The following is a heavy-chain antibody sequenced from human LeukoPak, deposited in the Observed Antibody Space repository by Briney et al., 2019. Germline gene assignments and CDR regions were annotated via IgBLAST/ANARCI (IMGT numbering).Heavy chain of an antibody. Sequence: GGSLRLSCAASKFTVSSKYMSWVRQAPGKGLEWVSVIYSGGSTHYADSVKGRFTISRDNSKNSLYLQMNSLRAEDTAVYYCAELGITMIGGVWGKGTTVTISS. CDR2: IYSGGST. D-gene: IGHD3-10*02. CDR1: KFTVSSKY. V-gene: IGHV3-66*01. J-gene: IGHJ6*04. CDR3: AELGITMIGGV.